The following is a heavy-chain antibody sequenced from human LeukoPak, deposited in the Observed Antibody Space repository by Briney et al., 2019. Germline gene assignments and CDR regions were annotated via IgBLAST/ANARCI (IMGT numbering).Heavy chain of an antibody. Sequence: GGSLRLSCAASGFTFSSYAMSWVRHAPGEGLEWVSAISDSGGTTYYADSVKGRFIISRDNSKNTLYLQMNSLRGEDTAVYYCAKLTRGYCSSTACPNWFDPWGQGTLVTVSS. CDR2: ISDSGGTT. CDR3: AKLTRGYCSSTACPNWFDP. V-gene: IGHV3-23*01. D-gene: IGHD2-2*01. CDR1: GFTFSSYA. J-gene: IGHJ5*02.